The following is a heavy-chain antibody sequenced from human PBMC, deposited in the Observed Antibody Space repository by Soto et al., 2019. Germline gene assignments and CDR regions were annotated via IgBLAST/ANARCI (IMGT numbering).Heavy chain of an antibody. CDR1: GFTFSSYS. J-gene: IGHJ6*02. D-gene: IGHD3-10*01. V-gene: IGHV3-21*01. CDR2: ISSSSSYI. Sequence: KPGGSLRFSCAASGFTFSSYSMNWVRQAPGKGLEWVSSISSSSSYIYYADSVKGRFTISRDNAKNSLYLQMNSLRAEDTAVYYCASGKLLWFGESPYYYYGMDVWGQGTTVTVSS. CDR3: ASGKLLWFGESPYYYYGMDV.